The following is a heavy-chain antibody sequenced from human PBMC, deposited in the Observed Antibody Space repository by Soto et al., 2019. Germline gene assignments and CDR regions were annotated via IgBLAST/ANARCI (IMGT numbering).Heavy chain of an antibody. D-gene: IGHD6-13*01. Sequence: GESLKISCKGSGYSFTSYWIGWVRQMPGKGLEWMGIIYPGDSDTRYSPSFQGQVTISADKSISTAYLQWSSLKASDTAMDYGAGPPRVAAAEGYFQHWGQGTLVTVSS. CDR2: IYPGDSDT. CDR1: GYSFTSYW. CDR3: AGPPRVAAAEGYFQH. J-gene: IGHJ1*01. V-gene: IGHV5-51*01.